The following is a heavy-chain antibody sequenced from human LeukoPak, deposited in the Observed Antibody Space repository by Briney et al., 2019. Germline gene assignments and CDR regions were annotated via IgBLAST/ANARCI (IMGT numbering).Heavy chain of an antibody. CDR1: GYSFTSYW. J-gene: IGHJ5*02. CDR2: IYPGDSDT. CDR3: ARSSLYCSGGSCYSGFDP. D-gene: IGHD2-15*01. Sequence: GESLKISCKGSGYSFTSYWIGWVRQMPGKGLEWMGIIYPGDSDTRYSPSFQGQVTISADKSISTTYLQWSSLKASDTAMYYCARSSLYCSGGSCYSGFDPWGQGTLVTVSS. V-gene: IGHV5-51*01.